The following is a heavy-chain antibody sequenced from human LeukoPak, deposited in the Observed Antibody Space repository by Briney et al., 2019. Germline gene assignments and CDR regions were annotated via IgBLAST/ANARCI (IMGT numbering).Heavy chain of an antibody. CDR2: ISSNGGST. J-gene: IGHJ4*02. D-gene: IGHD3-10*01. Sequence: GGSLRLSCAASGLTLSSYAMHWVRQAPGEGLKYVSAISSNGGSTYYANSVKGRFTISRDNSKNTLYLQMGSLRAEDMAVYDCARDSMGGSGSYFLFDYWGQGTLVTVSS. CDR3: ARDSMGGSGSYFLFDY. CDR1: GLTLSSYA. V-gene: IGHV3-64*01.